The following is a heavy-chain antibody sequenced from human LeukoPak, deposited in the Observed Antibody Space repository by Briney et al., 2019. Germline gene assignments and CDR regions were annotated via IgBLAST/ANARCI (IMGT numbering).Heavy chain of an antibody. V-gene: IGHV3-23*01. CDR1: GFTFSSYA. J-gene: IGHJ4*02. CDR2: ISGSGGST. Sequence: PGGSLRLSCAASGFTFSSYAMSRVRQAPGKGPEWVSGISGSGGSTYYADSVKGRFTISRDNSKNMLYLQMNSLRAEDTAVYYCARDLNGAGPDYWGQGTLVTVSS. D-gene: IGHD1-1*01. CDR3: ARDLNGAGPDY.